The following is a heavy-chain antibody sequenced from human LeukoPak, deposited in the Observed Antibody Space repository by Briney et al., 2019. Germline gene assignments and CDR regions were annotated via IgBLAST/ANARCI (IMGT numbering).Heavy chain of an antibody. CDR2: IYYSGST. D-gene: IGHD2-2*01. V-gene: IGHV4-30-4*08. CDR1: GGSISSGDYY. Sequence: SETLSLTCTVSGGSISSGDYYWSWIRQPPGKGLEWIGYIYYSGSTYYNPSLKSRVTISVDTSKNQFSLKLSSVTPADTAVYYCARVRVPAAVVNWLDPWGQGPVVTVSS. J-gene: IGHJ5*02. CDR3: ARVRVPAAVVNWLDP.